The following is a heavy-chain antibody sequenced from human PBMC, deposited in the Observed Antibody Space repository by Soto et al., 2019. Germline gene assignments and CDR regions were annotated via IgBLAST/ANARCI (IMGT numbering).Heavy chain of an antibody. Sequence: EVQLLESGGGLVQPGGSLRLSCAASGFTFSSYAMTWVRQAPGKGLEWVSTVIASGGSTYYADSVKGRFTISRDNSKNTLYLQMNSLRAEDTALYYCASPPWNGGYWGQGTLVTVSS. V-gene: IGHV3-23*01. D-gene: IGHD3-16*01. CDR1: GFTFSSYA. CDR3: ASPPWNGGY. J-gene: IGHJ4*02. CDR2: VIASGGST.